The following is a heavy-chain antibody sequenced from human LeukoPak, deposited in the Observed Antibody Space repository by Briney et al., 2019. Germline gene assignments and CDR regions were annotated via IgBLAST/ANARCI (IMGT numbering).Heavy chain of an antibody. Sequence: PPETLSLTCTVSRGSISPDHCAWIRQPPGKGLEWIGYIFYTGRARYNPYLESRVTLTVDMSKNQVSLKLRSVTAAGTAIYYCARLVDGIYTRLDSWGQGTLVTVSS. V-gene: IGHV4-59*08. J-gene: IGHJ4*02. D-gene: IGHD1-26*01. CDR3: ARLVDGIYTRLDS. CDR2: IFYTGRA. CDR1: RGSISPDH.